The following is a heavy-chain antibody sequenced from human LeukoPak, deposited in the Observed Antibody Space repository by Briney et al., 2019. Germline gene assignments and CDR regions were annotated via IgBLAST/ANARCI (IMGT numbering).Heavy chain of an antibody. CDR2: IYYSGSI. Sequence: SETLSLTCTVSGYSINIDYFWGWIRQPPGKGLEWIGNIYYSGSINYNPSLKSRVTISVDTSKNQFSLKLTSVTAADTAVYYCARDQGGYNGGPVDYWGQGTLVTVSS. CDR3: ARDQGGYNGGPVDY. CDR1: GYSINIDYF. J-gene: IGHJ4*02. V-gene: IGHV4-38-2*02. D-gene: IGHD5-24*01.